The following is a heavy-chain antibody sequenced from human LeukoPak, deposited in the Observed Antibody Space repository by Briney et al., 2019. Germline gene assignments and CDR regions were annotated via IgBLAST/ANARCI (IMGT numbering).Heavy chain of an antibody. J-gene: IGHJ3*02. CDR3: ARAYYRSAFDI. D-gene: IGHD3-10*01. Sequence: PSETLSLTCTVSGGSISSSSYYWGWIRQPPGKGLEWIGSIYYSGSTYYNPSLKSRVTISVDTSKNQFSLKLSSVTAADTAVYYCARAYYRSAFDIWGQGTMVTVSS. CDR1: GGSISSSSYY. V-gene: IGHV4-39*01. CDR2: IYYSGST.